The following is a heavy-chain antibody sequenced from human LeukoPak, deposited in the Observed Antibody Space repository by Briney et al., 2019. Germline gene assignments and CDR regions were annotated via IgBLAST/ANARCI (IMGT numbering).Heavy chain of an antibody. V-gene: IGHV3-23*01. J-gene: IGHJ4*02. CDR3: AKAQFLGYSNSYYFDY. CDR2: ISGSGGST. CDR1: GFTFSSYA. D-gene: IGHD4-11*01. Sequence: GGSLRLSCAASGFTFSSYAMSWVRQAPGKGLEWVSAISGSGGSTYYADSVKGRFTISRDNSKNTLNLQMNSLRAEDTAVYYCAKAQFLGYSNSYYFDYWGQGTLVTVSS.